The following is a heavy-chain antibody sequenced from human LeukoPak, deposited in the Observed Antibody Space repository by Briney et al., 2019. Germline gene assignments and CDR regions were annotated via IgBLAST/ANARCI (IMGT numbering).Heavy chain of an antibody. CDR3: VKRTMAGVLERRTYYFDY. V-gene: IGHV3-23*01. CDR1: GFTVSSNY. Sequence: PGGSLRLSCAASGFTVSSNYMSWVRQAPGKGLEWLSIISGSGLNAYYADSVKGRFTISRDNSKSTLFLQMNSLRAEDTALYYCVKRTMAGVLERRTYYFDYWGQGSLVTVSP. J-gene: IGHJ4*02. D-gene: IGHD2-2*01. CDR2: ISGSGLNA.